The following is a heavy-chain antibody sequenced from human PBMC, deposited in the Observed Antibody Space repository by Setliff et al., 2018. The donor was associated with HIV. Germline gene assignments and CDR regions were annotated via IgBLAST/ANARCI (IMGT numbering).Heavy chain of an antibody. V-gene: IGHV5-10-1*01. J-gene: IGHJ4*01. CDR1: GYSFTSYW. Sequence: GESLKISCKGSGYSFTSYWISWVRQMPGKGLEWMGRIDPSDSYTNYSPSFQGHVTISADKSSNTAYLQWSSLKASDTAIYYCARLAYGGSYFDHWGHGTLVTVSS. CDR3: ARLAYGGSYFDH. CDR2: IDPSDSYT. D-gene: IGHD4-17*01.